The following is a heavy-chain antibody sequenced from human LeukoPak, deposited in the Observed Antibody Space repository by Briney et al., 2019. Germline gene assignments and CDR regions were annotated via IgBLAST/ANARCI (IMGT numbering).Heavy chain of an antibody. Sequence: SETLSLTCTVSGGSISSSSYYWGWIRQPPGKGLEWIGSIYYSGSTNYNPSLKSRVTISLDTSKNQFSLKLNYVTAADTAVYYCASSSYYDILTGYQSYYFDYWGQGALVTVSS. CDR1: GGSISSSSYY. CDR3: ASSSYYDILTGYQSYYFDY. CDR2: IYYSGST. J-gene: IGHJ4*02. D-gene: IGHD3-9*01. V-gene: IGHV4-39*07.